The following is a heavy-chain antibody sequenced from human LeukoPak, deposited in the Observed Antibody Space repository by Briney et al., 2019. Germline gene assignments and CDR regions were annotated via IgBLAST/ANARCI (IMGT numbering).Heavy chain of an antibody. CDR2: IYSSGST. Sequence: AETLSLTCTVSGGSISSEDWSWVRQPAGKGLEWIGRIYSSGSTNYNTSLKSGVTMSIDTSKKQFSLKLSSVTAADTAIYYCARGGSWFAPWGQGTLVTVSS. J-gene: IGHJ5*02. V-gene: IGHV4-4*07. CDR1: GGSISSED. CDR3: ARGGSWFAP.